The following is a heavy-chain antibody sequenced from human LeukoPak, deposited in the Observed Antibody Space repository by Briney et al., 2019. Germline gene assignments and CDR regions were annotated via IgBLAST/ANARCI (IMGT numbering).Heavy chain of an antibody. Sequence: GSLRLSCAASGFTFSNAWMSWVRQAPGKGLEWVGRIKSKTDGGTTDYAAPVKGRFTISRDDSKNTLYLQMNSLKTEDTAVYYCTTDREYSSGWFTYYFDYWGQGTLVTVSS. CDR3: TTDREYSSGWFTYYFDY. CDR1: GFTFSNAW. J-gene: IGHJ4*02. D-gene: IGHD6-19*01. CDR2: IKSKTDGGTT. V-gene: IGHV3-15*01.